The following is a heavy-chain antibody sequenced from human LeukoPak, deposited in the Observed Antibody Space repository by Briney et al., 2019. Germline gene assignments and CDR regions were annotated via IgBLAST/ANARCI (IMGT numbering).Heavy chain of an antibody. D-gene: IGHD4-17*01. CDR3: ARAGYGDYYFDY. CDR2: IYSGGST. V-gene: IGHV3-53*01. CDR1: GFTVSSNY. Sequence: GGSLRLFCAASGFTVSSNYMSWVRQAPGKGLEWVSVIYSGGSTYYADSVKGRFTISRDNSKNTLYLQMNSLRAEDTAVYYCARAGYGDYYFDYWGQGTLVTVSS. J-gene: IGHJ4*02.